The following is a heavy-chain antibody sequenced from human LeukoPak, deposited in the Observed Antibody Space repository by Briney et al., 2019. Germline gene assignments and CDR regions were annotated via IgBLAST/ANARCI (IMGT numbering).Heavy chain of an antibody. CDR1: GFTFSSYW. CDR3: ARDGGYFLDV. Sequence: RGSLRLSCAASGFTFSSYWMSWLRQAPGKGLEWVANIQQDGSEKYYVDSVKGRFTISRDNAKNSLYLQMNSLRAEDTAVYYCARDGGYFLDVWGQGTTVTVSS. CDR2: IQQDGSEK. V-gene: IGHV3-7*03. D-gene: IGHD3-22*01. J-gene: IGHJ6*02.